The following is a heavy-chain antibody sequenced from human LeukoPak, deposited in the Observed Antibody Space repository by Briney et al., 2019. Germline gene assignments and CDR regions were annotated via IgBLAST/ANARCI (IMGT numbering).Heavy chain of an antibody. Sequence: SETLSLTCTVSGGSISSYYWSWIRQPPGKGLEWIGYIYYSGSTNYNPSLKSRVTISVDTSKNQFSLKLSSVTAADTAVYYCARHEVTDSSWYFDYWGQGTLVTVSS. J-gene: IGHJ4*02. CDR2: IYYSGST. CDR3: ARHEVTDSSWYFDY. V-gene: IGHV4-59*08. D-gene: IGHD6-13*01. CDR1: GGSISSYY.